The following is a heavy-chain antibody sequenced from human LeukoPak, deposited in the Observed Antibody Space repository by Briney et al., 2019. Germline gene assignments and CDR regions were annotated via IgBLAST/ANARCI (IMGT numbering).Heavy chain of an antibody. CDR2: IYYSGST. J-gene: IGHJ6*02. V-gene: IGHV4-59*01. Sequence: SETLSLTCTVSGGSISSYYWSWIRQPPGKGLEWIGYIYYSGSTNYNPSLKSRVTISVDTSKNQFSLKLSSVTAADTAVYYCARDRGPSRWTRDYYSMDVWGQGTTVTVSS. CDR1: GGSISSYY. D-gene: IGHD3-10*01. CDR3: ARDRGPSRWTRDYYSMDV.